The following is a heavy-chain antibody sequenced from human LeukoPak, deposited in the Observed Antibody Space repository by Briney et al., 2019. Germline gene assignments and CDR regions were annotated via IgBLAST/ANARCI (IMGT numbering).Heavy chain of an antibody. Sequence: GGSLRLSCAASGFTFSSYGMHWVRQAPGKGLEWVANIKQDGSEKYYVDSVKGRFTISRDNAKNSLYLQMNSLRAEDTAVYYCARDTDYWGQGTLVTVSS. CDR2: IKQDGSEK. CDR3: ARDTDY. V-gene: IGHV3-7*01. CDR1: GFTFSSYG. J-gene: IGHJ4*02.